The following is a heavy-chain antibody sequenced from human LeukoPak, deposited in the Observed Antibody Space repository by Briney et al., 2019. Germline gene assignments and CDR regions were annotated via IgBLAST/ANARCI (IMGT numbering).Heavy chain of an antibody. J-gene: IGHJ3*02. D-gene: IGHD2-2*01. CDR1: GGSFSGYY. V-gene: IGHV4-34*01. CDR2: INHSGST. CDR3: ANYHDAFDI. Sequence: SETLSLTCAVYGGSFSGYYWSWIRQPPGKGLEWIGEINHSGSTNYNPSLKSRVTISVDTSKNQFSLKLSSVTAADTAMYYCANYHDAFDIWGQGTMVTVSS.